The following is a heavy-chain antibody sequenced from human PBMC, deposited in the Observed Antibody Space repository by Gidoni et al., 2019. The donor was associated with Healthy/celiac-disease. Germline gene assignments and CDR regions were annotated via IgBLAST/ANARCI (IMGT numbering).Heavy chain of an antibody. CDR1: GYTFTGYY. D-gene: IGHD6-19*01. CDR3: AREEIAVAGTGYYYGMDV. J-gene: IGHJ6*02. Sequence: QVQLVQSGAEVKKPGASVKVSCKASGYTFTGYYMHWVRQAPGQGLEWMGWINPNSGGTNYAQKFQGWVTMTRDTSISTAYMELSRLRSDDTAVYYCAREEIAVAGTGYYYGMDVWGQGTTVTVSS. CDR2: INPNSGGT. V-gene: IGHV1-2*04.